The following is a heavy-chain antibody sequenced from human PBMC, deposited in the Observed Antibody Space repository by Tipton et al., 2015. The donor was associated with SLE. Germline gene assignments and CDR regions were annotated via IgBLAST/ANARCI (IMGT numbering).Heavy chain of an antibody. J-gene: IGHJ5*02. Sequence: TLSLTCSVSGGSIRHPNYFWCWLRHRPGKGLEWIGYTYYTGAAYYNPSLMSRVTTSVDTSKNQISLKVYSVTAADTAVYYCARGAIAVAGSGWFDPWGQGTLVIVSS. CDR3: ARGAIAVAGSGWFDP. V-gene: IGHV4-30-4*08. CDR1: GGSIRHPNYF. D-gene: IGHD6-19*01. CDR2: TYYTGAA.